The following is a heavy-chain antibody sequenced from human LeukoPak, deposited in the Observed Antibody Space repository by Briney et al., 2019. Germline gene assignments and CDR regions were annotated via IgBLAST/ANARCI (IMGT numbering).Heavy chain of an antibody. CDR3: ARDTGIAVAGTGDFDY. CDR2: ISGYNGKT. V-gene: IGHV1-18*01. J-gene: IGHJ4*02. Sequence: ASVKVSCKASGYTFTNNGISWVRHAPGQGLEWMGWISGYNGKTNYAQKLQGRVTMTTDTSKSTANMELRSLRSDDTAVYYCARDTGIAVAGTGDFDYWGQGTLVTVSS. D-gene: IGHD6-13*01. CDR1: GYTFTNNG.